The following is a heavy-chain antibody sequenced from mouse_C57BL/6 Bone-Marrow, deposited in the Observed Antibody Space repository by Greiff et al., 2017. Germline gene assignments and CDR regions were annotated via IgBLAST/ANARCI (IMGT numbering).Heavy chain of an antibody. CDR1: GYTFTSYW. CDR2: IDPSDSYT. Sequence: QVQLQQPGAELVKPGASVKLSCKASGYTFTSYWMQWVKQRPGQGLEWIGEIDPSDSYTNYNQKFKGKATLPVDTSSSTAYMQLSSLTSEDSAVYYCARRGLGRGYFDYWGQGTTLTVSS. D-gene: IGHD4-1*01. CDR3: ARRGLGRGYFDY. J-gene: IGHJ2*01. V-gene: IGHV1-50*01.